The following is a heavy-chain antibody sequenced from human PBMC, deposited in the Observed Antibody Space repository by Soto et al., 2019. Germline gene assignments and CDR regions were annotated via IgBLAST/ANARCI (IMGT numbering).Heavy chain of an antibody. V-gene: IGHV3-7*01. D-gene: IGHD2-2*02. CDR3: AREVVVPAAIGYYYYYMDV. CDR1: GFTFSSYW. CDR2: IKQDGSEK. Sequence: EVQLVESGGGLVQPGGSLRLSCAASGFTFSSYWMSWVRQAPGKGLEWVANIKQDGSEKYYVDSVKGRFTISRDNAKNSLYLQMNSLRAEDTAVYYCAREVVVPAAIGYYYYYMDVWGKGTTVTVSS. J-gene: IGHJ6*03.